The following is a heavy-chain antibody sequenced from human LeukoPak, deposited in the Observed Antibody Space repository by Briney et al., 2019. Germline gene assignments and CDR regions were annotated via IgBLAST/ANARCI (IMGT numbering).Heavy chain of an antibody. V-gene: IGHV3-23*01. D-gene: IGHD1-26*01. CDR3: AKQGSGSYLDH. CDR2: IGGSGSST. CDR1: GFPFSTYA. J-gene: IGHJ4*02. Sequence: PGGSLRLSCAASGFPFSTYAMSWVRQAPGKGLEWVSSIGGSGSSTYYADSVKGRFTISRDNSKNTLYLQMNSLRAEDTAVYYCAKQGSGSYLDHWGQGTLVTASS.